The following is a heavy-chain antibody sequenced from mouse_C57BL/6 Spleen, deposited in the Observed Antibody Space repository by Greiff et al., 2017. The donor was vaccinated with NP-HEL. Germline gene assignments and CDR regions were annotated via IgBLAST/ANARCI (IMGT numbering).Heavy chain of an antibody. Sequence: EVMLVESGGGLVKPGGSLKLSCAASGFTFSSYTMSWVRQTPEKRLEWVATISGGGGNTYYPDSVKGRFTISRDNAKNTLYLQMSSLRSEDTALYYCARLTGTSGFDYWGQGTTLTVSS. J-gene: IGHJ2*01. CDR2: ISGGGGNT. V-gene: IGHV5-9*01. D-gene: IGHD4-1*01. CDR1: GFTFSSYT. CDR3: ARLTGTSGFDY.